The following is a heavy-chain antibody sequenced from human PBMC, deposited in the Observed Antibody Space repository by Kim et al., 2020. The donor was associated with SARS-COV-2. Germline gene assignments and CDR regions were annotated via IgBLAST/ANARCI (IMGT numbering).Heavy chain of an antibody. CDR2: INGDGSST. V-gene: IGHV3-74*01. J-gene: IGHJ4*02. CDR1: GFTFRSYW. CDR3: ARERSYYGSDS. D-gene: IGHD3-10*01. Sequence: GGSLRLSCEASGFTFRSYWMHWVRQAPGKGLVWVSRINGDGSSTTYADSVRGRFTISRDNAKNTLYLQLNSLRVDDTAVYYCARERSYYGSDSWGQGTLV.